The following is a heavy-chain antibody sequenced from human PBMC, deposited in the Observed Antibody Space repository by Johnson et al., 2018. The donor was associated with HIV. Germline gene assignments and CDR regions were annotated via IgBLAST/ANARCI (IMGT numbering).Heavy chain of an antibody. D-gene: IGHD1-26*01. CDR1: GFTVSSNY. Sequence: VQLVESGGGLVQPWGSLRLSCAASGFTVSSNYMSWVRQAPGKGLEWVPVIYSGGSTYYADSVKGRFTISRDNSKNTLYLQMNSLRVEDTAVYYCARDPGGSLGAFDIWGQGTIVTVSS. CDR3: ARDPGGSLGAFDI. J-gene: IGHJ3*02. V-gene: IGHV3-66*01. CDR2: IYSGGST.